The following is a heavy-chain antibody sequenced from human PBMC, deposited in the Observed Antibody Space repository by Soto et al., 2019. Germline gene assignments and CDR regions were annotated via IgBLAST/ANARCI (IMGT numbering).Heavy chain of an antibody. CDR3: ARGRYGDY. D-gene: IGHD1-1*01. J-gene: IGHJ4*02. CDR1: GYDFTTCG. CDR2: ISAHNGNT. Sequence: QVHLVQSGAEVKKPGASVKVAFKGCGYDFTTCGITWVRLAPGQGLEWMAWISAHNGNTDYAQKLQGRVTVTRDTSTSTAYMELRSLRSDDTAVYYCARGRYGDYWGQGALVTVSS. V-gene: IGHV1-18*01.